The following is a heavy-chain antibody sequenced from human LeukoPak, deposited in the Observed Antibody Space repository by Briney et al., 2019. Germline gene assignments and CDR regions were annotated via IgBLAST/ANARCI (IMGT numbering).Heavy chain of an antibody. CDR1: GGSISSGSYY. V-gene: IGHV4-61*02. Sequence: SHTLSLTCTVSGGSISSGSYYWSWIRQPAGKGLEWIGRIYTSGSINYNPSLKSRVTISGDMSKNQFSLKLSSVTAADTAVYYCARDIGWIDYWGQGTLVTVSS. D-gene: IGHD6-19*01. CDR2: IYTSGSI. CDR3: ARDIGWIDY. J-gene: IGHJ4*02.